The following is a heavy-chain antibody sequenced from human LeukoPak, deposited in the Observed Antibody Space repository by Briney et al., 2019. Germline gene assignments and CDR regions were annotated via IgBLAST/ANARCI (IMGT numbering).Heavy chain of an antibody. V-gene: IGHV3-9*01. CDR1: GFTFDDYA. J-gene: IGHJ4*02. CDR2: ISWNSGSI. D-gene: IGHD3-16*01. Sequence: GRSLRLSCAASGFTFDDYAMYWVRQAPGKGLEWVSGISWNSGSIDYADSVKGRFTISRDNAKNSLYLQMNSLRAEDTALYYCAKARFGRSFDYWGQGTLVTVSS. CDR3: AKARFGRSFDY.